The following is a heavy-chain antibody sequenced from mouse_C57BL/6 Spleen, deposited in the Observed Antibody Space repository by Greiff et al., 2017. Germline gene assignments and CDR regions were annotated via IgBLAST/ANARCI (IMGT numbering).Heavy chain of an antibody. D-gene: IGHD1-2*01. Sequence: EVQLQESGPGLVKPSQSLSLTCSVTGYSITSGYYWNWIRQFPGNKLEWMGYISYDGSNNYNPSLKNRISITRDTSKNQFFLKLNSVTTEDTATYSCARDYYGNYFDYWGQGTTLTVSS. V-gene: IGHV3-6*01. CDR1: GYSITSGYY. CDR3: ARDYYGNYFDY. J-gene: IGHJ2*01. CDR2: ISYDGSN.